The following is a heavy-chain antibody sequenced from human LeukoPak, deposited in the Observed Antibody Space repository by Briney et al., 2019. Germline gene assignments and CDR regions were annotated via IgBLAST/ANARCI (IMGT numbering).Heavy chain of an antibody. D-gene: IGHD6-6*01. Sequence: GRSLRLSCAASRFTFTNYWMSWVRQAPGKGLEWVANINQDGSVNYYMDSIKGRFTISRDNAKNSLFLQMNSLRADDTAVYYCARIGYGSSSLDYWGQGTLVTVSS. V-gene: IGHV3-7*03. CDR1: RFTFTNYW. CDR2: INQDGSVN. J-gene: IGHJ4*02. CDR3: ARIGYGSSSLDY.